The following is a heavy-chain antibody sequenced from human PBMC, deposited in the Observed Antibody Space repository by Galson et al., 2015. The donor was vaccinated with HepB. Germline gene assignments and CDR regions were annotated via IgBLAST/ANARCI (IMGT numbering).Heavy chain of an antibody. Sequence: PWKGPEWVSYISSSGSTIYYADSVKGRFTISRDNAKNSLYLQMNSLRAEDTAVYYCARPFLAGSGSGLYYFDYWGQGTLVTVSS. D-gene: IGHD6-19*01. CDR3: ARPFLAGSGSGLYYFDY. CDR2: ISSSGSTI. V-gene: IGHV3-48*03. J-gene: IGHJ4*02.